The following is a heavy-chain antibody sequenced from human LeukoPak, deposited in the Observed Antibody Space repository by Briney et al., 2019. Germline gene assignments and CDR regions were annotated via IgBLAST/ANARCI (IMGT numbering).Heavy chain of an antibody. J-gene: IGHJ4*02. CDR1: GGSINSGDYY. CDR2: IYYSGST. CDR3: ARVRWSNYYGSGNFDY. Sequence: SETLSLTCTVSGGSINSGDYYWSWIRQPPGKGLEWIGYIYYSGSTYYNPSLKSRVTISVDTSKNQFSLKLSSVTAADTAVYYCARVRWSNYYGSGNFDYWGQGTLVTVSS. D-gene: IGHD3-10*01. V-gene: IGHV4-30-4*08.